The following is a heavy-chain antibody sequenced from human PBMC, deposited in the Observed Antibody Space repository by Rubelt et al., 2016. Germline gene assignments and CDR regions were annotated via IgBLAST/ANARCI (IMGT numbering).Heavy chain of an antibody. J-gene: IGHJ4*02. D-gene: IGHD6-19*01. CDR1: GYTFTSYG. V-gene: IGHV1-18*01. CDR2: ISAYTGNT. Sequence: QVQLVQSGAEVKKPGASVKVSCKASGYTFTSYGISWVRQAPGQGLEWMGWISAYTGNTTYAQKLPVRVTLTTDTSTTTAYMELISLRSEDTAVYYCATTPAVAVAGADSWGQGTLVTVSS. CDR3: ATTPAVAVAGADS.